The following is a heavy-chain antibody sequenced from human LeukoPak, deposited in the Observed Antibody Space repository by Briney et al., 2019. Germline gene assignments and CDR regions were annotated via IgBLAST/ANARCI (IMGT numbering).Heavy chain of an antibody. Sequence: PSETLSLTCNVSGGSISTSNYYWGWIRQPPGKGLEWIGSISYSGTTYYNPSLKSPVTISVDTSKNQFSLKLTSVTAADTAVFYCATTSFYGSGRFDYWSQGTLVTVSS. D-gene: IGHD3-10*01. CDR3: ATTSFYGSGRFDY. V-gene: IGHV4-39*01. CDR2: ISYSGTT. CDR1: GGSISTSNYY. J-gene: IGHJ4*02.